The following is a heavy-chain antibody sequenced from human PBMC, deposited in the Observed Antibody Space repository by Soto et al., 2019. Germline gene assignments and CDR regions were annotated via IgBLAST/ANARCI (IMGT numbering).Heavy chain of an antibody. J-gene: IGHJ4*02. Sequence: EVQLLESGGGLVQPGGSLRLSCAASGFTFSSYAMNWVRQAPGKGLEWVSVISGSDGSTYYADSVKGRFTISRDNSKNTLKLQMSSLRAEDTAVYYCAGGSSSWYLDYWGQGPLVTVSS. D-gene: IGHD6-13*01. V-gene: IGHV3-23*01. CDR3: AGGSSSWYLDY. CDR1: GFTFSSYA. CDR2: ISGSDGST.